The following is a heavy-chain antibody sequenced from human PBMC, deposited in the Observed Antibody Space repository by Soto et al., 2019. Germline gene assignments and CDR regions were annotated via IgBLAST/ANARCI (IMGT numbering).Heavy chain of an antibody. CDR2: IYYSGST. CDR3: ARVGGRLVATICVIDY. D-gene: IGHD5-12*01. J-gene: IGHJ4*02. V-gene: IGHV4-31*03. Sequence: PSETLSLTCTVSGGSISSGGYYWSWIRQHPGKGLEWIGYIYYSGSTYYNPSLKSRVTKSVDTSKNQFSPKLSSVTAADTAVYYGARVGGRLVATICVIDYWGQGTLVTVSS. CDR1: GGSISSGGYY.